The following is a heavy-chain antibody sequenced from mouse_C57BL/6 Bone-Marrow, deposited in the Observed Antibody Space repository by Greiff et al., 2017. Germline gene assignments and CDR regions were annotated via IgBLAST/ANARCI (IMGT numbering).Heavy chain of an antibody. V-gene: IGHV1-26*01. CDR2: INPYNGGT. D-gene: IGHD1-1*01. CDR1: GYTFTDYY. J-gene: IGHJ1*03. Sequence: VQLQQSGPELVKPGASVKISCKASGYTFTDYYMNWVKQSHGQSLEWIGDINPYNGGTSYNQKFKGKATLTVDKSSRTAYMELRSLASEDSAVYNCERCETTRVGNGYFDVWGTGTTGTVSS. CDR3: ERCETTRVGNGYFDV.